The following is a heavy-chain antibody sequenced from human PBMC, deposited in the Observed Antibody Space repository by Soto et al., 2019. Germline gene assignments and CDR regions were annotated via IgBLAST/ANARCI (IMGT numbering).Heavy chain of an antibody. V-gene: IGHV3-23*01. Sequence: GGSLRLSCAASGVTFSSYAMTWVRQAPGKELEWVSTVSGSGGTTYYADSVKGRFTISRDNSKNTLYLQMNSLRAEDTALYYCARDGFYSSVAYWGQGTLVTVSS. CDR2: VSGSGGTT. CDR3: ARDGFYSSVAY. CDR1: GVTFSSYA. J-gene: IGHJ4*02. D-gene: IGHD2-15*01.